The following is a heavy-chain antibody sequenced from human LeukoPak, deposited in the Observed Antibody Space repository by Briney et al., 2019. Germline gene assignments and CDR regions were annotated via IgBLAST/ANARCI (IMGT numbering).Heavy chain of an antibody. CDR1: GGSFSGYY. Sequence: KPSETLSLTCAVYGGSFSGYYWSWIRQPPGKGLEWIGEINHSGSTNYNPSLKSRVTISVDTSKNQFSLKLSSVTAADTAVYYCARFVRYGGRSFDYWGQGTLVTVSS. V-gene: IGHV4-34*01. CDR2: INHSGST. J-gene: IGHJ4*02. CDR3: ARFVRYGGRSFDY. D-gene: IGHD4-23*01.